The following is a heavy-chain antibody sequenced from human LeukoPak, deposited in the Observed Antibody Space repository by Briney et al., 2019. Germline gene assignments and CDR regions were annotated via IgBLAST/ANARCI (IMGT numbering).Heavy chain of an antibody. CDR2: ISSSSSYI. Sequence: PGGSLRLSCAASGFTFSSYSMNWVRHAPGKGLEWVSSISSSSSYIYYADSVKGRFTISRDNAKNSLYLQMNSLRAEDTAVYYCARDLVLDAFDIWGQGTMVTVSS. J-gene: IGHJ3*02. CDR1: GFTFSSYS. V-gene: IGHV3-21*01. CDR3: ARDLVLDAFDI. D-gene: IGHD6-13*01.